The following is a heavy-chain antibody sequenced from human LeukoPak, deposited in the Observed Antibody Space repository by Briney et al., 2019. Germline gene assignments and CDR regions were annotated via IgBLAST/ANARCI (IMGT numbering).Heavy chain of an antibody. CDR2: IYSGGST. D-gene: IGHD6-19*01. Sequence: PGGSLRLSCAASEFSVGSNYMTWVRQAPGKGLEWVSLIYSGGSTYYADSVKGRFTISRDNSKNTLYLQMNSLRAEDTAVYYCATGYSSGWYFYFQHWGQGSLVSVSS. J-gene: IGHJ1*01. CDR1: EFSVGSNY. CDR3: ATGYSSGWYFYFQH. V-gene: IGHV3-66*01.